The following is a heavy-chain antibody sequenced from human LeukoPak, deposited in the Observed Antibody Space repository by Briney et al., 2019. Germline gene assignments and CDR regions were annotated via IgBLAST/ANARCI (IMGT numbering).Heavy chain of an antibody. CDR2: IWYDGSNK. V-gene: IGHV3-33*06. CDR1: GFSFSSYS. D-gene: IGHD6-13*01. Sequence: GGSLRLSCVASGFSFSSYSTNWVRQAPGKGLEWVAVIWYDGSNKYYADSAKGRFTISRDNSKNTLYLQMNSLRAEDTAVYYCAKGRSIAAAVLYYFDYWGQGTLVTVSS. CDR3: AKGRSIAAAVLYYFDY. J-gene: IGHJ4*02.